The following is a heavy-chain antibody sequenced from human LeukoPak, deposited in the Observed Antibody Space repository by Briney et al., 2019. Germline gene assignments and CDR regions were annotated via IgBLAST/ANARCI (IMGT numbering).Heavy chain of an antibody. CDR1: GGSFSGYY. CDR2: INRSGST. J-gene: IGHJ1*01. CDR3: AIYRGWPEYFQR. V-gene: IGHV4-34*01. D-gene: IGHD6-19*01. Sequence: SETLSLTCAVYGGSFSGYYWSWIRQPPGKGLEWIGEINRSGSTNYNPSLKSRVTISVHTSKHQFSLKLSSVTAADTAGYYCAIYRGWPEYFQRWGQGTLVTVSS.